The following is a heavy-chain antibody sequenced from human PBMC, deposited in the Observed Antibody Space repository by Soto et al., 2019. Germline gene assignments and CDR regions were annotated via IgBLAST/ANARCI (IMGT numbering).Heavy chain of an antibody. CDR1: GGSFSGYY. D-gene: IGHD5-18*01. CDR2: INHSGSN. V-gene: IGHV4-34*01. Sequence: QVQLQQWGAGLLKPSETLSLTCAVYGGSFSGYYGSWIRQPPGKGLEWIGEINHSGSNNYNPSLKSRVTISVDTSKTQFSLKLSSVTAADTAVYYCARGSRGYSYGSIDYWGQGTLVTVSS. J-gene: IGHJ4*02. CDR3: ARGSRGYSYGSIDY.